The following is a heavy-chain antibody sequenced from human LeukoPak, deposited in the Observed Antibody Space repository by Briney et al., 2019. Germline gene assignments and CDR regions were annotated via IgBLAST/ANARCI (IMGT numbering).Heavy chain of an antibody. CDR3: AREARYYYYMDV. J-gene: IGHJ6*03. Sequence: SESLSLTWTVPGGSISSYYWSWIRQPPGKGLEWIGYIYYSGSTNYNPSLKSGVTISVDTSKNQYSLKLSSVTAADTAVYYCAREARYYYYMDVWGKGTTVTVSS. CDR1: GGSISSYY. V-gene: IGHV4-59*01. CDR2: IYYSGST.